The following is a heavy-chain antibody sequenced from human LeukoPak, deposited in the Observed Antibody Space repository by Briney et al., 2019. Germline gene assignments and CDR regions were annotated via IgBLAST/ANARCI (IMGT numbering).Heavy chain of an antibody. CDR3: ARLVSHSSGYN. Sequence: GGSLRLSCAASGLTFDDYGMSWVRQAPGKGLEWVSGINWNGGSTGYADSVKGRFTISRDNAKNSLYLQMNSLRAEDTALYYCARLVSHSSGYNWGQGTLVTVSS. V-gene: IGHV3-20*04. J-gene: IGHJ4*02. CDR2: INWNGGST. CDR1: GLTFDDYG. D-gene: IGHD6-19*01.